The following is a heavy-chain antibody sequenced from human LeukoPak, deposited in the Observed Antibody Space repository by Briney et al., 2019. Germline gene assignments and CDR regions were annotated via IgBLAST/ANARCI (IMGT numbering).Heavy chain of an antibody. CDR3: ARDSEQQLALYGMDV. D-gene: IGHD6-13*01. CDR1: GFTVSSNY. CDR2: IYIGGST. J-gene: IGHJ6*02. Sequence: PGGSLRLSCAASGFTVSSNYMSWVRQAPGKGLEWVSVIYIGGSTYYADSVKGRFTISRDNSKNTLYLQMNSLRAEDTAVYYCARDSEQQLALYGMDVWGQGTTVTVSS. V-gene: IGHV3-66*01.